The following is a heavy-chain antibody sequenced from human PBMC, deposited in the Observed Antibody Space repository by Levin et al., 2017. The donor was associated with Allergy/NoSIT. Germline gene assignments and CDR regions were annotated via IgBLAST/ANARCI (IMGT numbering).Heavy chain of an antibody. V-gene: IGHV4-30-4*01. CDR2: IYYSGST. CDR3: ARDSYYGDYVFDY. CDR1: GGSISSGDYY. D-gene: IGHD4-17*01. J-gene: IGHJ4*02. Sequence: PSETLSLTCTVSGGSISSGDYYWSWIRQPPGKGLEWIGYIYYSGSTYYNPSLKSRVTISVDTSKNQFSLKLSSVTAADTAVYYCARDSYYGDYVFDYWGQGTLVTVSS.